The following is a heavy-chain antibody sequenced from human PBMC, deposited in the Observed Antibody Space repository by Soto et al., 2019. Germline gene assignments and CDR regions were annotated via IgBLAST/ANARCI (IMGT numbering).Heavy chain of an antibody. D-gene: IGHD6-6*01. CDR2: IYPGDSDT. V-gene: IGHV5-51*01. J-gene: IGHJ5*02. CDR1: GYSFTSYW. CDR3: ARLKSIAARHGLDP. Sequence: GESLKISCKGSGYSFTSYWIGWVRQMPGKGLEWMGIIYPGDSDTRYSPSFQGQVTISADKSISIAYLQWISLKDSDTAMYYCARLKSIAARHGLDPWGQGTLVTVSS.